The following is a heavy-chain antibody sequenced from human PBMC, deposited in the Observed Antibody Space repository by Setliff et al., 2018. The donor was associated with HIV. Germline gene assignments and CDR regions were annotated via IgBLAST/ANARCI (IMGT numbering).Heavy chain of an antibody. CDR3: ARAPHEGFDV. CDR2: INVGKGNT. CDR1: GYTFTSYA. Sequence: ASVKVSCKASGYTFTSYAIHWVRQAPGQWLEWMGWINVGKGNTKYSQDLQGRVTITRDTSASTAYMELNSLRSEDMAVYYCARAPHEGFDVWGQGTMVTVSS. V-gene: IGHV1-3*03. J-gene: IGHJ3*01.